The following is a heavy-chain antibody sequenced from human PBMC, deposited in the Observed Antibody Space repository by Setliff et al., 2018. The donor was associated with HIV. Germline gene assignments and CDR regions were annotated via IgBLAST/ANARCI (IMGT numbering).Heavy chain of an antibody. Sequence: SESLSLTCAMYGGSFSGHSWTWVRQPPGKGLEWIGEINHSGSTSYSPSLKSRVAMSVDTSKNQFSLKLNSVTAADAGVYYCARGTTGYSSIWYRNGLTYYSYMDVWGKGTEVTVSS. D-gene: IGHD6-13*01. J-gene: IGHJ6*03. V-gene: IGHV4-34*01. CDR1: GGSFSGHS. CDR2: INHSGST. CDR3: ARGTTGYSSIWYRNGLTYYSYMDV.